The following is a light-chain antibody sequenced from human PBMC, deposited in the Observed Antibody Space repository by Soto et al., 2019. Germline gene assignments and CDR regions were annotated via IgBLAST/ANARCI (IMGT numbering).Light chain of an antibody. CDR2: DAY. CDR3: QQYNSYQYT. J-gene: IGKJ2*01. Sequence: DIQRTQSPSTLSASVGDRVTITCRASQTISNWLAWYQQKPGQAPKLLIYDAYSLESGVPSRFSGSASGTEFTLTISSLQPDDFATYYCQQYNSYQYTFGQGTNLEI. CDR1: QTISNW. V-gene: IGKV1-5*01.